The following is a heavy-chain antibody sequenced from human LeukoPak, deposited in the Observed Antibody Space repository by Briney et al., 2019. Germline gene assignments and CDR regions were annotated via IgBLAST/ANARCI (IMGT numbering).Heavy chain of an antibody. V-gene: IGHV3-73*01. J-gene: IGHJ6*03. CDR2: IRSKANSYAT. Sequence: PGGSLRLFCAASGFTFSGSAMHWVRQASGKGLEWVGRIRSKANSYATAYAASVKGRFTISRDDSKNTAYLQMNSLKTEDTAVYYCTRHADYTAVGYYYYYMDVWGKGTTVTVSS. CDR1: GFTFSGSA. D-gene: IGHD4-11*01. CDR3: TRHADYTAVGYYYYYMDV.